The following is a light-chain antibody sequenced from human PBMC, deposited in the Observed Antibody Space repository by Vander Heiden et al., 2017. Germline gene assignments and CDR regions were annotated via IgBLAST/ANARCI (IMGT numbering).Light chain of an antibody. J-gene: IGKJ2*01. CDR2: WAS. V-gene: IGKV4-1*01. CDR1: QSVLYSSNNKSH. Sequence: DIVMTQSPDSLAVSLGERATINCKSSQSVLYSSNNKSHLAWYQQKPGQPPKLLIYWASTRESGVPDRFSGSGSGTDFTLTISSLQAEDVAVYYCQQYYSTPQTFGQGTKLEIK. CDR3: QQYYSTPQT.